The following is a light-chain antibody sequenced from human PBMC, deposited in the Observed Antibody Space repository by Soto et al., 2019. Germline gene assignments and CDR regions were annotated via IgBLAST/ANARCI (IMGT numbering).Light chain of an antibody. V-gene: IGKV2-28*01. Sequence: DIVMTQSPLSLSVTPGEPASISCRSSQSLIHNNGNNYLDWYLQKPGQSPQRLIYLASVRASGDPGRFSGIGLGIDFTLTISSVEAEDVGVYYCMQALQGVTCGGGPKVEIK. CDR2: LAS. CDR3: MQALQGVT. J-gene: IGKJ4*01. CDR1: QSLIHNNGNNY.